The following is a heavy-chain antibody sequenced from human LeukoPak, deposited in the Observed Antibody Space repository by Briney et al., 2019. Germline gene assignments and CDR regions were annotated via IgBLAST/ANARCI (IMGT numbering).Heavy chain of an antibody. CDR2: IIPIFGTA. Sequence: SVKVSCKASGGTFSSYAISWVRQAPGQGLEWMGGIIPIFGTANYAQKFQGRVTITTDESTSTAYMELSSLRSEDTAAYYCAGRKLGIAVAGFDYWGQGTLVTVSS. J-gene: IGHJ4*02. V-gene: IGHV1-69*05. D-gene: IGHD6-19*01. CDR3: AGRKLGIAVAGFDY. CDR1: GGTFSSYA.